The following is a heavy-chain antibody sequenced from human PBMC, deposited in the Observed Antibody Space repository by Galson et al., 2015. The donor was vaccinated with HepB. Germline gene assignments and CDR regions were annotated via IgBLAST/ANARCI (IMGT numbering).Heavy chain of an antibody. CDR1: GYTFTSYG. J-gene: IGHJ6*02. CDR2: ISAYNGNT. V-gene: IGHV1-18*01. D-gene: IGHD1-26*01. CDR3: ARDSGSHLIYSYYGMDV. Sequence: SVKVSCKASGYTFTSYGISWVRQAPGQGLEWMGWISAYNGNTNYAQKLQGRVTMTTDTSTSTAYMELRSLRSDDTAVYYCARDSGSHLIYSYYGMDVWGQGTTVTVSS.